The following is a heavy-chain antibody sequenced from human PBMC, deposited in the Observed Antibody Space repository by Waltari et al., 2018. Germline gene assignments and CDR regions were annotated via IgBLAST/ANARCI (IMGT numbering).Heavy chain of an antibody. J-gene: IGHJ4*02. Sequence: QVQLQESGPGLVKPSETLSLTCTVSGGSISSHYWSWIRQPPGKGLEWIGYIYYSGSTNYTPALKSRVTRSVDTSKNQFSLKLSSVTAADTAVYYCARGQSSGWYYNWGQGTLVTVSS. CDR3: ARGQSSGWYYN. V-gene: IGHV4-59*11. CDR1: GGSISSHY. D-gene: IGHD6-19*01. CDR2: IYYSGST.